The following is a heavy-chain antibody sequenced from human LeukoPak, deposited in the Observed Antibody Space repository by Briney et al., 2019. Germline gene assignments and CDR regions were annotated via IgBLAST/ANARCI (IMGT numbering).Heavy chain of an antibody. CDR3: TRVLTSGWYEWFDP. CDR1: GLTISSNY. J-gene: IGHJ5*02. CDR2: IYSGDST. Sequence: GGSQRLSCAASGLTISSNYMSWVRQAPGKGLEWVSVIYSGDSTHYADSVKGRFTISSDNSKNTQYLQMNSLRAEDTAVYYCTRVLTSGWYEWFDPWGQGTLVTVSS. D-gene: IGHD6-19*01. V-gene: IGHV3-66*02.